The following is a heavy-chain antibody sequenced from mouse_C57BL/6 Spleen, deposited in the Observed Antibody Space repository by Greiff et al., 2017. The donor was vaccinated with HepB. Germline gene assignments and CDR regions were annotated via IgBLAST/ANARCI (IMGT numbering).Heavy chain of an antibody. D-gene: IGHD1-1*01. CDR1: GYAFSSYW. CDR3: ARSGYYYGGDY. CDR2: IYPGDGDT. J-gene: IGHJ2*01. V-gene: IGHV1-80*01. Sequence: VQLQESGAELVKPGASVKISCKASGYAFSSYWMNWVKQRPGKGLEWIGQIYPGDGDTNYNGKFKGKATLTADKSSSTAYMQLSSLTSEDSAVYFCARSGYYYGGDYWGQGTTLTVSS.